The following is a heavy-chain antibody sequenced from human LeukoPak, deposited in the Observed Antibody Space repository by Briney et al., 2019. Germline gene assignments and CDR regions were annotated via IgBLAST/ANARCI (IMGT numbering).Heavy chain of an antibody. D-gene: IGHD3-10*01. J-gene: IGHJ4*02. CDR2: IRYDGSNK. Sequence: PGGSLRLSCAASGFTFSSYGMHWVRQAPGKGLEWVAFIRYDGSNKYYADSVKGRFTISRDHSKNTLYLQMNSLRAEDTAVYYCAKDVNVLLWFGEFDYWGQGTLVTVSS. CDR1: GFTFSSYG. V-gene: IGHV3-30*02. CDR3: AKDVNVLLWFGEFDY.